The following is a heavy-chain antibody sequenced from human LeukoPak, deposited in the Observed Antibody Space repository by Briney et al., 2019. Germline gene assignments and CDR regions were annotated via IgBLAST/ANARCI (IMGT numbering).Heavy chain of an antibody. D-gene: IGHD6-13*01. J-gene: IGHJ4*02. CDR2: LSTDSDDT. CDR1: GYTFTSHD. CDR3: ARGGEAAETSGFDH. V-gene: IGHV1-8*01. Sequence: ASEKVSCKVFGYTFTSHDINWVRQAPGQGLEWMGWLSTDSDDTRHAQKFQGRVSMTRDKSIHTAYMELRGLKSDDRAVYYCARGGEAAETSGFDHWGRGTLVIVSA.